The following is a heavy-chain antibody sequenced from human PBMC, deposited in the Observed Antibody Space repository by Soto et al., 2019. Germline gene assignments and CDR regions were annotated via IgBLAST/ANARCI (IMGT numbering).Heavy chain of an antibody. CDR2: ISGGGGRT. V-gene: IGHV3-23*01. CDR1: GFTFSNYA. D-gene: IGHD1-1*01. CDR3: GDPQRSTWNYYFDH. Sequence: EVQLLESGGGLVQPGGSLRLSCAASGFTFSNYAMRWVRQAPGKGLEWVSSISGGGGRTYYADSVKGRFNISRENSKNTLYLQMNSLRAEETAGYYCGDPQRSTWNYYFDHLGQGTLVTVSS. J-gene: IGHJ4*02.